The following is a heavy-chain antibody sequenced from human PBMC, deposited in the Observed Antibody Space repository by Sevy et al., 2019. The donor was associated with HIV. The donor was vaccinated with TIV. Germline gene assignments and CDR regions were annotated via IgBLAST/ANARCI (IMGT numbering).Heavy chain of an antibody. D-gene: IGHD6-6*01. Sequence: GGSLRLSCAASRFTFSSFAMNWVRQTPERGLEWVSTITGSDGNTYYTDSVRGRFTISRDISKNTLYLQMNSLRAEDTAVYYCSTRASSSRRFDNWGQGTLVTVSS. V-gene: IGHV3-23*01. J-gene: IGHJ4*02. CDR2: ITGSDGNT. CDR1: RFTFSSFA. CDR3: STRASSSRRFDN.